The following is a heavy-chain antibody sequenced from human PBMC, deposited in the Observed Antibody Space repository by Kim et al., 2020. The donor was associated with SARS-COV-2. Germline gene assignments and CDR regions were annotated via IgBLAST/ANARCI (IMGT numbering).Heavy chain of an antibody. CDR3: ASLSLRYFAQDFDY. D-gene: IGHD3-9*01. CDR2: INHSGST. CDR1: GGSFSGYY. J-gene: IGHJ4*02. Sequence: SETLSLTCAVYGGSFSGYYWSWIRQPPGKGLEWIGEINHSGSTNYNPSLKSRVTISVDTSKNQFSLKLSSVTAADTAVYYCASLSLRYFAQDFDYWGQGTLVTVSS. V-gene: IGHV4-34*01.